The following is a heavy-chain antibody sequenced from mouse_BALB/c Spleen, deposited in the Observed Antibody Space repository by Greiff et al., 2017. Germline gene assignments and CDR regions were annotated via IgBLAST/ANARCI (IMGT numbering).Heavy chain of an antibody. CDR2: IRLKSDNYAT. CDR1: GFTFSSYW. CDR3: SSRDY. J-gene: IGHJ2*01. D-gene: IGHD1-1*01. V-gene: IGHV6-6*02. Sequence: VQLKESGGGLVQPGGSMKLSCVASGFTFSSYWMSWVRQSPEKGLEWVAEIRLKSDNYATHYAESVKGKFTISRDDSKSRLYLQMNSLRAEDTGIYYCSSRDYWGQGTTLTVSS.